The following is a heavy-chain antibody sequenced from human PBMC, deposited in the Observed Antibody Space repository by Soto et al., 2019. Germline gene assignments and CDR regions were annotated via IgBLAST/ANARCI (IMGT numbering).Heavy chain of an antibody. CDR1: VYTLTIYA. Sequence: ASVTVSCTSSVYTLTIYAIHCVHQAPGQRLEWMGWINAGNGNTKYSQKFQGRVTITRDTSASTAYMELSSLRSEDTAVYYCARGLNYNWFDPWGQGTLVTVSS. J-gene: IGHJ5*02. V-gene: IGHV1-3*01. D-gene: IGHD2-21*02. CDR3: ARGLNYNWFDP. CDR2: INAGNGNT.